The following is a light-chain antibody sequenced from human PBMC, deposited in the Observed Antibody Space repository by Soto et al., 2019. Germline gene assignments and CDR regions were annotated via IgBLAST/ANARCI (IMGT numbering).Light chain of an antibody. CDR2: DAS. Sequence: EFVLTQSPGTLSLSPGERATLSCRASRSVSTCLCWYQQKPGQPPRLLIYDASNRATGVPARFSGSGSETDFTLTISSLEPEDFAVYFCQQLSNWPWSFGQGTKVEIK. J-gene: IGKJ1*01. CDR1: RSVSTC. V-gene: IGKV3-11*01. CDR3: QQLSNWPWS.